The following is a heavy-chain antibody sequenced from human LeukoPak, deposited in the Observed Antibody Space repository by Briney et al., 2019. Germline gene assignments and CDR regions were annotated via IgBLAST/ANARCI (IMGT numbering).Heavy chain of an antibody. V-gene: IGHV3-7*01. CDR3: AREGRVGNNPVLSFDL. D-gene: IGHD5-24*01. CDR2: IKPDGTDK. Sequence: PGGSLRLSCGASGFRLNGHWMSWVRQAPGKGLEWVAYIKPDGTDKYYLDSVKGRFTISRDNAKNSLYLQMSSLRPEDTAVYYCAREGRVGNNPVLSFDLWGQGTLVTVSS. CDR1: GFRLNGHW. J-gene: IGHJ4*02.